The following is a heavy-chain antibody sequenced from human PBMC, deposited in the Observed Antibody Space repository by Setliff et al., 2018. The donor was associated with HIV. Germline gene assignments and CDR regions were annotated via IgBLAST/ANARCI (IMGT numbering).Heavy chain of an antibody. J-gene: IGHJ3*02. CDR1: GDSITGHY. D-gene: IGHD4-17*01. CDR2: IFYTGST. V-gene: IGHV4-59*11. CDR3: VRYYCENTVCSGFDM. Sequence: SETLSLTCTVSGDSITGHYWNWIRQPPGKGLEWIGYIFYTGSTNYNPSLKSRVTISVDTSKKQFFLKLSSVTAADTAVYYCVRYYCENTVCSGFDMWGQGTMVTVSS.